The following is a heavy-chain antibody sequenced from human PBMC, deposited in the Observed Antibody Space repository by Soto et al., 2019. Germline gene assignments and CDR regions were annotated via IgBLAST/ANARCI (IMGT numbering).Heavy chain of an antibody. CDR2: IIPIFGTA. V-gene: IGHV1-69*01. CDR3: ARALTEYYYDSSGSYPTYYFDY. J-gene: IGHJ4*02. D-gene: IGHD3-22*01. Sequence: ACSKESRVSIDSKARWWVHHYNGKGLEWMGWIIPIFGTANYAQKFQGRVTITADESTSTAYMELSSLRSEDTAVYYCARALTEYYYDSSGSYPTYYFDYWGQGTLVTGSS. CDR1: RVSIDSKA.